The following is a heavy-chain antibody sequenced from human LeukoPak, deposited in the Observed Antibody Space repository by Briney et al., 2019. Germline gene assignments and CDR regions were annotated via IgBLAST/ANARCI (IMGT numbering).Heavy chain of an antibody. J-gene: IGHJ4*02. CDR1: GYTFTSYY. D-gene: IGHD4/OR15-4a*01. Sequence: ASGKLSCKAAGYTFTSYYMHWGRQAPGQRLEWMGRINASGGSVSSAQKFQGRVAMTSDMSTSTVYRQLSSLRSEDTAVYYCARDRGLGWVRLANSYYFDYWGQGSLVTVSS. CDR2: INASGGSV. CDR3: ARDRGLGWVRLANSYYFDY. V-gene: IGHV1-46*01.